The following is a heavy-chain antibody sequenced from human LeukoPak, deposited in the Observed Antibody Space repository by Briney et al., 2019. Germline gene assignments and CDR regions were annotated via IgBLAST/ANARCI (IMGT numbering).Heavy chain of an antibody. CDR2: IKQDGREK. Sequence: GVSLTLSCAASVFTFSSYLMSWVRQAPGKELDGVANIKQDGREKYYVDSLKGRFTLSRDNAKNSLYLQINSLRAEDKAVYYCAELGITMIGGVWGKGTTVTISS. D-gene: IGHD3-10*02. V-gene: IGHV3-7*01. CDR1: VFTFSSYL. CDR3: AELGITMIGGV. J-gene: IGHJ6*04.